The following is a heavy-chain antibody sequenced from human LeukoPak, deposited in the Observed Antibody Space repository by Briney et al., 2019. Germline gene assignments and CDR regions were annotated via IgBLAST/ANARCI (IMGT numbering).Heavy chain of an antibody. CDR3: ASALRGYSLWGFDY. D-gene: IGHD5-18*01. CDR2: INHSGST. Sequence: SETLSLTCAVYGGSFSGYYWSWIRQPPGKGLEWIGKINHSGSTNYNPSLKSRVTISVDTSKNQFSLKLSSVTAADTAVYYCASALRGYSLWGFDYWGQGTLVTVSS. V-gene: IGHV4-34*01. J-gene: IGHJ4*02. CDR1: GGSFSGYY.